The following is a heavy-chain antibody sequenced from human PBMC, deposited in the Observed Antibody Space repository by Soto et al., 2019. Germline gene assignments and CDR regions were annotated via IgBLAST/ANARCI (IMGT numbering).Heavy chain of an antibody. CDR1: GGTFSSYA. D-gene: IGHD3-22*01. V-gene: IGHV1-69*06. CDR3: ARGPPRDYDSSGYPEYYFDY. Sequence: SVKVSCKASGGTFSSYAISWVRQAPGQGLEWMGGIIPIFGTANYAQKFQGRVTITADKSTSTAYMELSSLRSEDTAVYYCARGPPRDYDSSGYPEYYFDYWGQGTLVTSPQ. CDR2: IIPIFGTA. J-gene: IGHJ4*02.